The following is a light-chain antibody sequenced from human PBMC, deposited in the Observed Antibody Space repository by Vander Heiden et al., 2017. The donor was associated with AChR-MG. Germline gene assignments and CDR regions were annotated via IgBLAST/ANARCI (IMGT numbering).Light chain of an antibody. CDR2: LGS. V-gene: IGKV2-28*01. CDR1: QSLLHSNGYNY. CDR3: MQALQTPRT. J-gene: IGKJ2*02. Sequence: DIVTTQPPLSLPVTPGEPASISRRSSQSLLHSNGYNYLDWYLQKPGQSPQLLIYLGSNRASGVPDRFSGSGSGTDFTLKISRVEAEDVGVYYCMQALQTPRTFGQGTKLEI.